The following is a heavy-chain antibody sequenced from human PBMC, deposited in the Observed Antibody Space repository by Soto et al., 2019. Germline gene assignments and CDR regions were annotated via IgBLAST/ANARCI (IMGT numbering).Heavy chain of an antibody. CDR1: GFTFSSYA. D-gene: IGHD3-10*01. J-gene: IGHJ4*02. CDR3: ARVPLLLWFGEPLYYFDY. Sequence: GGSLRLSCAASGFTFSSYAMHWVRQAPGKGLEWVAAISYDGSNKYYADSVKGRFTISRDNSKNTLYLQMNSLRAEDTAVYYCARVPLLLWFGEPLYYFDYWGQGTLVTVSS. V-gene: IGHV3-30-3*01. CDR2: ISYDGSNK.